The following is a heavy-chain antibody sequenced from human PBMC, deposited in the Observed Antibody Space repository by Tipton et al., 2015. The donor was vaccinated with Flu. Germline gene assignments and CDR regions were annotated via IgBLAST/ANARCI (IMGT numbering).Heavy chain of an antibody. V-gene: IGHV4-4*07. CDR3: ARAPLEFAFDI. D-gene: IGHD3-10*01. CDR1: GGSISSYY. Sequence: LRLSCTVSGGSISSYYWSWIRQPAGKGLEWIGRIYTSGSTNYNPSLESRVTMSVDTSKNQFSLKLSSVTAADTAVYYCARAPLEFAFDIWGQGTMVTVSS. CDR2: IYTSGST. J-gene: IGHJ3*02.